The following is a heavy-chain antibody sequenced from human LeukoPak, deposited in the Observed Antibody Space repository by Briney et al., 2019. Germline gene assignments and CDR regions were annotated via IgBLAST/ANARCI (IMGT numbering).Heavy chain of an antibody. V-gene: IGHV4-30-2*01. CDR1: GVSITSDTYC. Sequence: SPTLSLTCAVSGVSITSDTYCWSWIRQPPGKGLEWIGYILHSGTTYYNPSLKSRVTISIDTSKSQFSLKLSSVPAADTAVYYCARTRDFWSGYFDYWGQGSLVTVSS. CDR2: ILHSGTT. CDR3: ARTRDFWSGYFDY. J-gene: IGHJ4*02. D-gene: IGHD3-3*01.